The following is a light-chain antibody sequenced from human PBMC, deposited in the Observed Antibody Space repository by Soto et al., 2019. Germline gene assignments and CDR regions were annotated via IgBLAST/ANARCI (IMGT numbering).Light chain of an antibody. CDR2: EVS. CDR1: SSDVGDYNY. Sequence: QSALTQPASVSGSPGQSITISCTGTSSDVGDYNYVSWYQQHPGKAPKLLIYEVSNRPSGVSNRFSGSKSGNTASLTISGLQAEDEAEYYCSSFTSTTTYVLFGGGTKVTVL. V-gene: IGLV2-14*01. CDR3: SSFTSTTTYVL. J-gene: IGLJ2*01.